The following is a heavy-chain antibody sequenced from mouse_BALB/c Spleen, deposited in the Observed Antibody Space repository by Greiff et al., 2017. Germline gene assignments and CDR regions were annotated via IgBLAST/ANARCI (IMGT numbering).Heavy chain of an antibody. CDR2: IWAGGST. CDR3: ARAYGNSPY. J-gene: IGHJ3*01. CDR1: GFSLTSYG. V-gene: IGHV2-9*02. D-gene: IGHD2-1*01. Sequence: VMLVESGPGLVAPSQSLSITCTVSGFSLTSYGVHWVRQPPGKGLEWLGVIWAGGSTNYNSALMSRLSISKDNSKSQVFLKMNSLQTDDTAMYYCARAYGNSPYWGQGTLVTVSA.